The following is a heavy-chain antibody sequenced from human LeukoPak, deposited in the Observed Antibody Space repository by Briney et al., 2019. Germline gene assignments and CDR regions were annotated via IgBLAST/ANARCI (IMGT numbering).Heavy chain of an antibody. J-gene: IGHJ4*02. CDR1: GFTFSSYA. D-gene: IGHD3-9*01. CDR3: AKGVRYFDWLDF. V-gene: IGHV3-23*01. Sequence: GGSLRLSCAASGFTFSSYAMSWVRQAPGKGLEWVSTISGSGGSTFYADSVKGRFTISRDNSKNTLYLQMNSLRADDTAVYYCAKGVRYFDWLDFWGQGTLVTVSS. CDR2: ISGSGGST.